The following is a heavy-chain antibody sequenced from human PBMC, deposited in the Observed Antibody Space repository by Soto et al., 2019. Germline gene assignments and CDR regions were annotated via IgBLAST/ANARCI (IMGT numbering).Heavy chain of an antibody. Sequence: GASVKVACKAAGYTFTGYYMHWVRQAPGQGLEWMGWINPNSGGTNYAQKFQGRVTMTRDTSISTAYMELSRLRSDDTAVYYCARGGPERWLQPSDAFDIWGQGPMVTVSS. V-gene: IGHV1-2*02. CDR2: INPNSGGT. J-gene: IGHJ3*02. CDR1: GYTFTGYY. D-gene: IGHD5-12*01. CDR3: ARGGPERWLQPSDAFDI.